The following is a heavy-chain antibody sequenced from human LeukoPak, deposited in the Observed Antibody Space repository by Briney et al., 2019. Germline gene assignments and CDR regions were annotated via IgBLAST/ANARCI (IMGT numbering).Heavy chain of an antibody. J-gene: IGHJ4*02. CDR3: ARDKKSGESSEVDY. D-gene: IGHD3-10*01. CDR2: INRDGSTT. Sequence: GGSLRLSCAASGFTFSNYWVHWVRQAPGKGLVWVSRINRDGSTTKYADSVKGRFTVSRDNAKNTLNLQMNSLRAEDTAVYYCARDKKSGESSEVDYWGQGALVTVSS. CDR1: GFTFSNYW. V-gene: IGHV3-74*03.